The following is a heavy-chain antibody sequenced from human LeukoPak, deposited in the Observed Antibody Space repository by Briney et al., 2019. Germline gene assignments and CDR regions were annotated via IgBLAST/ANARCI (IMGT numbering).Heavy chain of an antibody. Sequence: SQTLSLACTVSGGSISSGGYYWSWIRQHPGKGLEWIWYIYYSGSTYYNPSLKSRVTISVDTSKNQFSLKLSSVTAAGTAVYYCAREAGKGDFDYWGQGTLVTVSS. CDR3: AREAGKGDFDY. V-gene: IGHV4-31*03. CDR2: IYYSGST. CDR1: GGSISSGGYY. J-gene: IGHJ4*02.